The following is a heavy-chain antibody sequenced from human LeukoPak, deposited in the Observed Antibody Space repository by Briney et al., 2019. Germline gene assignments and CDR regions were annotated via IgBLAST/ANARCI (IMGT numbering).Heavy chain of an antibody. CDR2: ITTSSSYI. J-gene: IGHJ3*02. V-gene: IGHV3-21*01. CDR3: ARDKVNTGLDAFDI. Sequence: GGSLRLSCAASGFTFSSYSLNWVRQAPGKGLEWVSSITTSSSYIYYADSVKGRFTISRDNAKNSPYLQMNSLRAEDTAVYYCARDKVNTGLDAFDIWGQGTMVTVSS. D-gene: IGHD5-18*01. CDR1: GFTFSSYS.